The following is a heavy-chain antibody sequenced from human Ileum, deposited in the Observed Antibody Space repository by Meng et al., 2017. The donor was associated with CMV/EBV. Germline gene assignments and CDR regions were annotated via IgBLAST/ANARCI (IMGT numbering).Heavy chain of an antibody. CDR1: GGTFSSYA. J-gene: IGHJ6*02. Sequence: SVKVSCKASGGTFSSYAISWVRQAPGQGLEWMGGIIPILGIANYAQKFQGRVTITADKSTSTAYMELSSLRSEDTAVYYCATRGDGWYCSGGSCFTNIVNGMDVWGQGTTVTVSS. D-gene: IGHD2-15*01. CDR2: IIPILGIA. CDR3: ATRGDGWYCSGGSCFTNIVNGMDV. V-gene: IGHV1-69*10.